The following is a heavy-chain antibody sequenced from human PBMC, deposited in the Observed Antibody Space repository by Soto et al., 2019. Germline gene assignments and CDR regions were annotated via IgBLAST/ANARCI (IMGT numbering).Heavy chain of an antibody. CDR3: ARDQLGGITIFGVVTDTYYYYYGMDV. CDR2: ISSSSSYI. Sequence: GGSLRLSCAASGFTFDDYAMHWVRQAPGKGLEWVSSISSSSSYIYYADSMKGRFTISRDNAKNSLYLQMNSLRAEDTAVYYCARDQLGGITIFGVVTDTYYYYYGMDVWGQGTTVTVSS. CDR1: GFTFDDYA. J-gene: IGHJ6*02. V-gene: IGHV3-21*01. D-gene: IGHD3-3*01.